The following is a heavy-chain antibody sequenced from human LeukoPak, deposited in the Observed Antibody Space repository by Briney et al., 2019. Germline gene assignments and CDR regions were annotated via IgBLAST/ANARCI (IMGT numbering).Heavy chain of an antibody. CDR1: GGSISSGGYY. CDR2: IYYTGST. J-gene: IGHJ3*02. CDR3: ARSSSQAPGVFNI. V-gene: IGHV4-31*03. D-gene: IGHD2-8*01. Sequence: SETLSLTCTVSGGSISSGGYYWSWIRQHPGKGLEWIGYIYYTGSTYYNPSLKSRVTISLDTSKNQFSLKVSSVTAADTAVYYCARSSSQAPGVFNIWGQGTMVTVSS.